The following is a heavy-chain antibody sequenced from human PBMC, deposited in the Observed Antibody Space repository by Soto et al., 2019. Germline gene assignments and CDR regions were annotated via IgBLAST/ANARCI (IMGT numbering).Heavy chain of an antibody. CDR2: ISYDGTNK. CDR3: ATDYGREQQLVDYLYGMDV. Sequence: GGSLRLSCAASGLTFSTYAVHWVRQAPGKGLDWVSVISYDGTNKYYADSVKGRFTISRDNSKNTLYLQMNSLRAEDTAVYYCATDYGREQQLVDYLYGMDVWGQGTTVTVSS. D-gene: IGHD6-13*01. V-gene: IGHV3-30-3*01. CDR1: GLTFSTYA. J-gene: IGHJ6*02.